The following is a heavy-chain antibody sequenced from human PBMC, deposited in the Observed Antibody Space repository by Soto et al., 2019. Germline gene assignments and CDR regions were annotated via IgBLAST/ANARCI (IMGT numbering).Heavy chain of an antibody. V-gene: IGHV4-61*08. J-gene: IGHJ6*04. CDR1: GGSFKGGGYS. CDR3: ARHVDGFDV. D-gene: IGHD2-21*01. Sequence: EALSVISTASGGSFKGGGYSWSWIRHPPGKGLEWIGYVYHTGRTIYNPSLKSRVSISMDTTKNQFSLNLDSVTAADTAVYFSARHVDGFDVWGKGTTVTVSA. CDR2: VYHTGRT.